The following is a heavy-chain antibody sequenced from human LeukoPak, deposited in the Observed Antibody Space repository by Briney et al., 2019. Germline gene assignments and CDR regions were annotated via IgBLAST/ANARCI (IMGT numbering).Heavy chain of an antibody. CDR3: ATEGSISASGFDS. J-gene: IGHJ4*02. Sequence: SSEKVSCKVAGYTLIQLAVHWVRQAPGKGLEWMGGFNPENGEIIYAQSLEGRVAMTEDTSKDTAYMELSRLRSEDTAVYYCATEGSISASGFDSWGQGTLVTVSS. CDR1: GYTLIQLA. CDR2: FNPENGEI. D-gene: IGHD2-2*01. V-gene: IGHV1-24*01.